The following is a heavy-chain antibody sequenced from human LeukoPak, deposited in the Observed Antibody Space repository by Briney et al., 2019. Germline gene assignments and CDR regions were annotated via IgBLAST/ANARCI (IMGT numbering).Heavy chain of an antibody. V-gene: IGHV5-51*01. CDR2: IYPGDSDT. J-gene: IGHJ4*02. CDR3: ARYWRHYFDY. D-gene: IGHD1-1*01. Sequence: GESLKISCNGSGYXFTSYWICWVRQMPGKGLEWMGIIYPGDSDTRYSPSFQGQVTISADKSISTAYLQWSSLKASDTAMYYCARYWRHYFDYWGQGTLVTVSS. CDR1: GYXFTSYW.